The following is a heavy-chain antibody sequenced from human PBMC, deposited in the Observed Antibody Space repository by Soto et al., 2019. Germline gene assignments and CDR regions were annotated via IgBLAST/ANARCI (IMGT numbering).Heavy chain of an antibody. CDR1: GASISRGGYS. D-gene: IGHD4-17*01. CDR2: MYHSGST. Sequence: PSETLSLTCAVSGASISRGGYSWSWIRPPPGKGLEWIGYMYHSGSTYYNPSLKSRVTISLDTSKNQFSLKLSSVTAADTAVYYCARVARDYGDYIYYYGMDVWGQGTTVTVSS. CDR3: ARVARDYGDYIYYYGMDV. V-gene: IGHV4-30-2*01. J-gene: IGHJ6*02.